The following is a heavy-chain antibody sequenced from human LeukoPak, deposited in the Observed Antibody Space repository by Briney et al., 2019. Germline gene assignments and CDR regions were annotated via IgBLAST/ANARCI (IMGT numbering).Heavy chain of an antibody. CDR1: GFTVSSNY. V-gene: IGHV3-66*01. CDR3: ARIDYGGNTYAFDI. J-gene: IGHJ3*02. Sequence: GGSLRLSCAASGFTVSSNYMSWVRQAPGKGLEWVSVIYSGGSTYYADSVKGRFTISRDNSKNTLYLQMNSLRAEDTAVYYCARIDYGGNTYAFDIWGQGTMVTVSS. D-gene: IGHD4-17*01. CDR2: IYSGGST.